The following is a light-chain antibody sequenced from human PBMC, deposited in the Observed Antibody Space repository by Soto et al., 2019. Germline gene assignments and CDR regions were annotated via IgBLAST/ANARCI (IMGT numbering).Light chain of an antibody. Sequence: DIPMTQSPSSLSASVGDRVTIACRASQSISTYLNWYQQKPGKAPKVLIYAASSLQSGVPSRFSGSGSGTDFTLTISSLQPEDFAIYYCQQSYSVPWTFGQGTKVEIK. CDR3: QQSYSVPWT. CDR2: AAS. CDR1: QSISTY. V-gene: IGKV1-39*01. J-gene: IGKJ1*01.